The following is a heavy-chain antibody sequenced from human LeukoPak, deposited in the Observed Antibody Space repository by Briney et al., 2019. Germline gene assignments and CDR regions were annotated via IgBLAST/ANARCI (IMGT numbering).Heavy chain of an antibody. CDR2: ITSSSTYV. CDR1: EFTFSNYN. Sequence: TGGSLRLSCEASEFTFSNYNMNWVRQAPGQRLEWVSSITSSSTYVFYADSVKGRFTISRDNAQNSLYLQMNSLRAEDTAVYYCARDPYSGSYGNNYYYYMDVWGKGTTVTISS. J-gene: IGHJ6*03. CDR3: ARDPYSGSYGNNYYYYMDV. D-gene: IGHD5-12*01. V-gene: IGHV3-21*01.